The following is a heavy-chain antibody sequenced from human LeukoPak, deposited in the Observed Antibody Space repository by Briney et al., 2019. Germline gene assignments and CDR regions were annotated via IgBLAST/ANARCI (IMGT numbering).Heavy chain of an antibody. Sequence: SETQSLTCAVYGGSFSGYYWRWIPQPPGKGLEWIGEINHSGSTNYNTSLTSRVPISVDTSKNQFSLKLGAVTAADRAVYYCGRSLMAVAGVDYSGQGTLVTVSS. CDR1: GGSFSGYY. CDR2: INHSGST. CDR3: GRSLMAVAGVDY. D-gene: IGHD6-19*01. J-gene: IGHJ4*02. V-gene: IGHV4-34*01.